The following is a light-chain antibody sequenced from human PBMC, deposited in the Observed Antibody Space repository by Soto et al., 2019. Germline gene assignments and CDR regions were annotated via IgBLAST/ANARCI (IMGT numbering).Light chain of an antibody. Sequence: QSVLTQTPSASESRGQSVAISGTGTSSDVGGYNYVSWYQQHPGKAPKLMIYEVNKRPSGVPDRFSGSKSGNTASLTVSGLQAEDEADYYCSSYAGSSNVFGTGTKVTVL. V-gene: IGLV2-8*01. CDR2: EVN. J-gene: IGLJ1*01. CDR3: SSYAGSSNV. CDR1: SSDVGGYNY.